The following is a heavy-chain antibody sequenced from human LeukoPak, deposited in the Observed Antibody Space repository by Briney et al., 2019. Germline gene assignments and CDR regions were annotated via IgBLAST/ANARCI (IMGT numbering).Heavy chain of an antibody. CDR3: AREDPQTTVPEGMDV. V-gene: IGHV4-59*01. Sequence: SETLSLTCTVSGGSISYYYWSWIRQSPGKGLEWIGYIYYSGTTNYNPSLKSRVTISVDTSKNQFSLQLRSVTAADTAVYYCAREDPQTTVPEGMDVWGQGTTVTGSS. J-gene: IGHJ6*02. D-gene: IGHD4-17*01. CDR1: GGSISYYY. CDR2: IYYSGTT.